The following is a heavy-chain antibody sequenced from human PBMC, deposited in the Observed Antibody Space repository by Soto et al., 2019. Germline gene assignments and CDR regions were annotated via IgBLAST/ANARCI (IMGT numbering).Heavy chain of an antibody. V-gene: IGHV3-48*03. Sequence: EVQLVESGGGLVQPGGSLRLSCAASGFTFSNYEMNWVRQATGKGLEWVSYISSGGSTMYYADSVKGRFTISRDNAKNSLNLQMNSLRAEDTSVYYCARDSLLVLVIFHYAYGLDVWCQGTTVTVSS. CDR1: GFTFSNYE. CDR2: ISSGGSTM. CDR3: ARDSLLVLVIFHYAYGLDV. J-gene: IGHJ6*02. D-gene: IGHD3-9*01.